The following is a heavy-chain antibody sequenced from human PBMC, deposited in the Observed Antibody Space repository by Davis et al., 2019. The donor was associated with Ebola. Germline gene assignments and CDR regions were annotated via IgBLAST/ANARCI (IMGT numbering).Heavy chain of an antibody. J-gene: IGHJ6*02. CDR1: GFTFSSYS. D-gene: IGHD3-10*01. CDR3: ARDLRITMVRGVVYYYGMDV. V-gene: IGHV3-21*01. Sequence: PGGSLRLSCAASGFTFSSYSMNWVRQAPGKGLEWVSSISSSSSYIYYADSVKGRFTISRDNAKNSLYLQMNSLRAEDTGVYYCARDLRITMVRGVVYYYGMDVWGQGTTVTVSS. CDR2: ISSSSSYI.